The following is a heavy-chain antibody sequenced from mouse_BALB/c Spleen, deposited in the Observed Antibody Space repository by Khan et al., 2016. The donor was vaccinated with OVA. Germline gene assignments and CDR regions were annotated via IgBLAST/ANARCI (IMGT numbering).Heavy chain of an antibody. J-gene: IGHJ3*01. D-gene: IGHD1-1*01. CDR2: LWAGGST. V-gene: IGHV2-9*02. Sequence: VQLQESGPGLVAPSQNLSIICTVSGFSLINYGVHWIRQPPGKGLEWLGVLWAGGSTNYNSALMSRLSITKDNSKSQVFLKMNSLQTDDTAMYFCARPYDGSAWFAYWGQGTLVTVSA. CDR3: ARPYDGSAWFAY. CDR1: GFSLINYG.